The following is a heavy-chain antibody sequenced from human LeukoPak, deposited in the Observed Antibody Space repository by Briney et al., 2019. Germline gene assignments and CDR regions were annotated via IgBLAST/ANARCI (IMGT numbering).Heavy chain of an antibody. V-gene: IGHV3-23*01. D-gene: IGHD1-14*01. J-gene: IGHJ6*02. CDR2: ISGGGGST. Sequence: GSLRLSCAASGFTFNSYAMSWVRQAPGKGLEWFSAISGGGGSTYHADSVKGRFTISRDNSKNTLYLQMNSLRAEDTAVYYCAKDSGGGMDVWGQGTTVTVSS. CDR1: GFTFNSYA. CDR3: AKDSGGGMDV.